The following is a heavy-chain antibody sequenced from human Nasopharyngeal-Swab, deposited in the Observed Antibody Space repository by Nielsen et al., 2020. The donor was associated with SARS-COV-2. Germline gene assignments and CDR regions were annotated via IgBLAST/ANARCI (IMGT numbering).Heavy chain of an antibody. CDR3: ARDYASGYYYYGMDV. J-gene: IGHJ6*02. V-gene: IGHV2-70*01. Sequence: SGPTLVKPTQTLTLTCTFSGFSLSTSGMCVSWIRQPPGKALEWLALIDWDDDKHYSTSLKTRLTISKDTSKNQVVLTMTNMDPVDTATYYCARDYASGYYYYGMDVWGQGTTVTVSS. CDR1: GFSLSTSGMC. D-gene: IGHD4-17*01. CDR2: IDWDDDK.